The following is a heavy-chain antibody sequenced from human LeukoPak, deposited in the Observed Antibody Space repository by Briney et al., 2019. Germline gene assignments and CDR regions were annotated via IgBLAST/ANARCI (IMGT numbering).Heavy chain of an antibody. Sequence: ASVKVSCKASGYTFTSYYMHWVRQAPGQGLEWMGWINPNSGGTNYAQKFQGRVTMTRDTSISTAYMELSRLRSDDTAVYYCARGGGNGDYALYNWFDPWGQGTLVTVSS. D-gene: IGHD4-17*01. CDR2: INPNSGGT. J-gene: IGHJ5*02. V-gene: IGHV1-2*02. CDR1: GYTFTSYY. CDR3: ARGGGNGDYALYNWFDP.